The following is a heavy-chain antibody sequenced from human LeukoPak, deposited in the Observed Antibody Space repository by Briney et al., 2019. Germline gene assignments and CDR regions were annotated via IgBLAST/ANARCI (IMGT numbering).Heavy chain of an antibody. CDR3: ARELLTDYSSSWYLFDH. Sequence: GSLRLSCAASGFTFSSYSMNWVRQAPGKGLEWVSSISSSSSYIYYADSVKGRFTISRDHAKNSLYLQMNRLRAEDTAVYYCARELLTDYSSSWYLFDHWGQGTLVTVSS. CDR1: GFTFSSYS. CDR2: ISSSSSYI. D-gene: IGHD6-13*01. J-gene: IGHJ4*02. V-gene: IGHV3-21*01.